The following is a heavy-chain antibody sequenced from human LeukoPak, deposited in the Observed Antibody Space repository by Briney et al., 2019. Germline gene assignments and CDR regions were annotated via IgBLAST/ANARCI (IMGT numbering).Heavy chain of an antibody. CDR2: IYSGGST. V-gene: IGHV3-53*01. J-gene: IGHJ4*02. Sequence: GGSLRLSCAASGFTVSSNYMSWVRQAPGKGLEWVSVIYSGGSTYYADSVKGRFTISRDNSKNTLYLQMNSLRAEDTAVYYCAKFVIGSYPGDYWGQGTLVTVSS. D-gene: IGHD1-26*01. CDR1: GFTVSSNY. CDR3: AKFVIGSYPGDY.